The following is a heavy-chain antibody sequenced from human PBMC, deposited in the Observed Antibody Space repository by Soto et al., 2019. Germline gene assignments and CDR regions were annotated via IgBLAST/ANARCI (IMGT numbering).Heavy chain of an antibody. CDR1: GFTFSSYW. D-gene: IGHD5-18*01. CDR3: ARDPVDTAMAPYYYYYGMDV. V-gene: IGHV3-7*05. Sequence: GGSLRLSCAASGFTFSSYWMSWVRQAPGKGLEWVANIKQDGSEKYYVDSVKGRFTISRDNAKNSLYLQMNSLRAEDTAVYYFARDPVDTAMAPYYYYYGMDVWGQGTTVTVSS. CDR2: IKQDGSEK. J-gene: IGHJ6*02.